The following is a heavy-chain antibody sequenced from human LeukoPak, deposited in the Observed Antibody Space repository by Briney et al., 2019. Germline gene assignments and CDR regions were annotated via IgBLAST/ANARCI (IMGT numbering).Heavy chain of an antibody. CDR2: IHPSSGGT. CDR1: GYTFTGYY. J-gene: IGHJ4*02. D-gene: IGHD3-10*01. V-gene: IGHV1-2*06. Sequence: ASVKVSCKASGYTFTGYYMHWVRQAPGQGLEWMGRIHPSSGGTNYAQKFQGRVTMTRDTSISTAYMELSRLRSDDTAVYYCARAADYYGSGSYDYWGQGTLVTVSS. CDR3: ARAADYYGSGSYDY.